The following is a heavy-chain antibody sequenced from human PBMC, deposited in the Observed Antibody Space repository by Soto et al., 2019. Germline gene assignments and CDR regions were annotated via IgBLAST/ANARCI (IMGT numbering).Heavy chain of an antibody. J-gene: IGHJ4*02. CDR1: GFSLSTYGMG. CDR2: IYWDDDK. V-gene: IGHV2-5*02. CDR3: APVFWRDINHYFDY. Sequence: QITLKESGPTLVKPTQTLTLTCTFSGFSLSTYGMGMGWIRQPPGKAPEWLSVIYWDDDKRYSPSLKSRLTITTDTSKSQVVLTMTDVDPVDTATYYCAPVFWRDINHYFDYWGQGSLVTVSS. D-gene: IGHD2-21*01.